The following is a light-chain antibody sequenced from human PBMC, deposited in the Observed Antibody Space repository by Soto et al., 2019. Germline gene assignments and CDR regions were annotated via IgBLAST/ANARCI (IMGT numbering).Light chain of an antibody. J-gene: IGKJ1*01. CDR3: QQANSYPWT. CDR2: AAS. Sequence: DIQMTQSPSSLSASVVDRFIITFRASQAIRNDLGWYQQKPGKAPKRLIYAASSLDSGVPSRFSGTRSGTGFTLTISSLQPEDFATYYCQQANSYPWTFGQGTGGYQ. V-gene: IGKV1-17*01. CDR1: QAIRND.